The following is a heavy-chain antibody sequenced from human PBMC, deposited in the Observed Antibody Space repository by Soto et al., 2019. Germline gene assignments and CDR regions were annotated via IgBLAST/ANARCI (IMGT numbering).Heavy chain of an antibody. D-gene: IGHD6-13*01. CDR1: GYTFTTYG. CDR3: ASDYSSSWYRWFNP. J-gene: IGHJ5*02. CDR2: ISAYNGNT. Sequence: ASVKVSCKASGYTFTTYGISWVRQAPGQGLEWMGWISAYNGNTNYAQKVQGRITITTDTSTSTAYKELRSLRSDATAVYYWASDYSSSWYRWFNPWGQGTLVTVSS. V-gene: IGHV1-18*01.